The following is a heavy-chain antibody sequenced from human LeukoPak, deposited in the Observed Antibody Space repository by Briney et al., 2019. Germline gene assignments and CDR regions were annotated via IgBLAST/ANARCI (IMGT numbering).Heavy chain of an antibody. Sequence: PGGSLRLSCTASGFTLGDYGLSWVRQAPGKGLEWVSGISDSGGTTYYADSVKGRFTISRDNSKNTLYLQMNSLRAEDTAVYYCAKHSYRVDSFTDYWGQGTLVTVSS. J-gene: IGHJ4*02. D-gene: IGHD5-12*01. V-gene: IGHV3-23*01. CDR1: GFTLGDYG. CDR2: ISDSGGTT. CDR3: AKHSYRVDSFTDY.